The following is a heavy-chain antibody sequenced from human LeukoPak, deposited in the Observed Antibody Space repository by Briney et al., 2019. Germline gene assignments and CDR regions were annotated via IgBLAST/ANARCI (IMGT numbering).Heavy chain of an antibody. CDR1: GFTFSSYG. V-gene: IGHV3-30*02. D-gene: IGHD3-3*01. CDR3: ARDYDFWSGFVGY. CDR2: IRYDGSNK. Sequence: PGGSLRLSCAASGFTFSSYGMHWVRQAQRKGLERVAFIRYDGSNKYYADSVKGRFTIYRDNSKNTLYLQMNSLRAEDTAVYYCARDYDFWSGFVGYWGQGTLVTVSS. J-gene: IGHJ4*02.